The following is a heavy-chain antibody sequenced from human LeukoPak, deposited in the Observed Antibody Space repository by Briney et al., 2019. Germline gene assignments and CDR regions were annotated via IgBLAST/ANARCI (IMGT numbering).Heavy chain of an antibody. CDR1: GFTFSSYS. CDR2: ISSSSSYI. Sequence: GGSLRLSCAASGFTFSSYSMNWVRQAPGKGLEWVSSISSSSSYIYYADSVKGRFTISRDNAKNSLYLQMNSLRAEDTAVYYCAREGQVIVVGNWFDPWGQGTLVTVSS. CDR3: AREGQVIVVGNWFDP. D-gene: IGHD2-2*01. V-gene: IGHV3-21*01. J-gene: IGHJ5*02.